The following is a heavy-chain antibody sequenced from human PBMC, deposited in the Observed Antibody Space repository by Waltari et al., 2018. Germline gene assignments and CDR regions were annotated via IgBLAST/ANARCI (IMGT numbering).Heavy chain of an antibody. J-gene: IGHJ3*01. Sequence: QLQLQESGPGPVKPSETLSLTCRVSGGSIDTPTHYWSWIRQPPGQGLEWIGTISYAGTTYTNPSLRSRLTMSRDTSKNQLSLTLGSTTAADTAVYYCATYIGASVGTAAFDVWGQGTMVTVSS. CDR3: ATYIGASVGTAAFDV. V-gene: IGHV4-39*01. CDR2: ISYAGTT. CDR1: GGSIDTPTHY. D-gene: IGHD5-12*01.